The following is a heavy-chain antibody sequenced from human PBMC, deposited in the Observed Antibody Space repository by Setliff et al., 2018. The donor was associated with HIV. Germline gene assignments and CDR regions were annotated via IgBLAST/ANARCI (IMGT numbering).Heavy chain of an antibody. Sequence: SETLSLTCTVSGGSMSRFYWTWIRQPPGKGLEWIGFVYSTGSINYSPSFRGRLTISLDMSENQFSLHLTSVTAADTAVYYCARAEGDAYNSLPYFDSWGPGALVTVSS. D-gene: IGHD1-1*01. CDR1: GGSMSRFY. CDR3: ARAEGDAYNSLPYFDS. V-gene: IGHV4-59*01. J-gene: IGHJ4*02. CDR2: VYSTGSI.